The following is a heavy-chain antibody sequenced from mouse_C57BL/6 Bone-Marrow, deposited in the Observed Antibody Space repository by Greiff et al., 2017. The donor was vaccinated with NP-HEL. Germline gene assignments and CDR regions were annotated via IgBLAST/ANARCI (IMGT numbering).Heavy chain of an antibody. J-gene: IGHJ3*01. CDR2: IYPRSGNT. CDR1: GYTFPSYG. CDR3: VRQDMGRLRPAWFAY. Sequence: VQLHQSGAELARPGASVKLSCKASGYTFPSYGISWVKQRTGQGLEWIGEIYPRSGNTYYNEKFKGTATLTAHKSSRTAYMELRSLTSEDSAVYFCVRQDMGRLRPAWFAYWGQGTLVTVSA. V-gene: IGHV1-81*01. D-gene: IGHD2-4*01.